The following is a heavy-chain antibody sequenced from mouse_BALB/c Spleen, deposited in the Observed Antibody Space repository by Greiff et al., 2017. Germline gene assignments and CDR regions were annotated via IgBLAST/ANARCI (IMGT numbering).Heavy chain of an antibody. CDR2: IYPSDSYT. CDR1: GYTFTSYW. CDR3: TRSGYGKGWYFDV. J-gene: IGHJ1*01. Sequence: VQLQQPGAELVRPGASVKLSCKASGYTFTSYWINWVKQRPGQGLEWIGNIYPSDSYTNYNQKFKDKATLTVDKSSSTAYMQLSSPTSEDSAVYYCTRSGYGKGWYFDVWGAGTTVTVSS. D-gene: IGHD2-1*01. V-gene: IGHV1-69*02.